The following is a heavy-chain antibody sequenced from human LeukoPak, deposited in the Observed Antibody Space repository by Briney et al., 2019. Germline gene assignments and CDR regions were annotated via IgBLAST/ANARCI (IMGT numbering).Heavy chain of an antibody. CDR1: GFTFSSYA. CDR3: ARPKMAVVTPLDY. D-gene: IGHD4-23*01. CDR2: ISYDGSNK. Sequence: GGSLRLSCAASGFTFSSYAMHWVRQAPGKGLEWVAGISYDGSNKYYADSVKGRFTISRDNSKSTVCLQMNSLRDEDTAVYYCARPKMAVVTPLDYWGQGTLVTVSS. J-gene: IGHJ4*02. V-gene: IGHV3-30*04.